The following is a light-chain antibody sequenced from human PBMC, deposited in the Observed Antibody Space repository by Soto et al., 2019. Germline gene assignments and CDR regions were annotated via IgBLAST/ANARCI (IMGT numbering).Light chain of an antibody. CDR3: QQYGSSSIT. Sequence: EIVLTQSPGTLSLSPGERATLSCRASQSVSSSYLAWYQQKPGQAPRLLIYAASIRATDIPDRFSGSGSGKDFTLIISRLEPEDFAVFYCQQYGSSSITFGQGTRLEIK. J-gene: IGKJ5*01. CDR1: QSVSSSY. CDR2: AAS. V-gene: IGKV3-20*01.